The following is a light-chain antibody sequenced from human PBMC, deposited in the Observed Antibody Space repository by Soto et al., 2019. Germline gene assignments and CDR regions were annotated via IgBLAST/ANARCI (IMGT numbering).Light chain of an antibody. J-gene: IGLJ1*01. CDR1: SSDVGGYNY. CDR3: SSYTSPRV. CDR2: DVS. V-gene: IGLV2-14*01. Sequence: QSALTQHASVSGSPGQSITISCTGTSSDVGGYNYVSWYQQHPGKAPKLMIYDVSNRPSGVSNRFSGSKSGNTASLTISGLQAEDEADYYCSSYTSPRVFGTGTKVTV.